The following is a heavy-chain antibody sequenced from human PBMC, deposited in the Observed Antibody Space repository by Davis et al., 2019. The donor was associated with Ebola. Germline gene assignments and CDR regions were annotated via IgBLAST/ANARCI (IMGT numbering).Heavy chain of an antibody. V-gene: IGHV3-9*01. CDR3: GSRKA. Sequence: GESLRLSCAASGFTFDDYAMHWVRQAPGKGLEWVSGISWNSGSIGYADSVKGRFTISRDNAKNSLYLQMNSLRAEDTALYYCGSRKAWGQGTLVTISS. CDR1: GFTFDDYA. CDR2: ISWNSGSI. J-gene: IGHJ5*02. D-gene: IGHD6-13*01.